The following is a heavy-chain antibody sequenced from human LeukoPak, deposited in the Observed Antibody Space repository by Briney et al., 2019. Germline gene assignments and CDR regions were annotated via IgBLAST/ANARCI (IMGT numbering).Heavy chain of an antibody. CDR1: GGSISSSSYY. V-gene: IGHV4-39*01. J-gene: IGHJ4*02. D-gene: IGHD3-10*01. CDR3: ARLTRRGYYGSGRGFDY. CDR2: IYYSGST. Sequence: SETLSLTCTVSGGSISSSSYYWGWIRQPPGKGLEWIGSIYYSGSTYYNPSLKSRVTISVDTSKNQFSLKLSSVTAADTAVYYCARLTRRGYYGSGRGFDYWGQGTLVTVSS.